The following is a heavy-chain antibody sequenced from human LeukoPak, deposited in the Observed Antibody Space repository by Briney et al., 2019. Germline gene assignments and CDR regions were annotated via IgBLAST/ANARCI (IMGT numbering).Heavy chain of an antibody. CDR3: ARRSSGSPPYYFDY. V-gene: IGHV3-74*01. CDR2: INSDGSTT. CDR1: GFTFSSYW. Sequence: PGGSLRLSCAASGFTFSSYWMHRVRQAPGKGLVWVSRINSDGSTTNYADSVKGRFTISRDNAKNTLYLQMNSLRAEDTAVYYCARRSSGSPPYYFDYWGQGTLVTVSS. J-gene: IGHJ4*02. D-gene: IGHD1-26*01.